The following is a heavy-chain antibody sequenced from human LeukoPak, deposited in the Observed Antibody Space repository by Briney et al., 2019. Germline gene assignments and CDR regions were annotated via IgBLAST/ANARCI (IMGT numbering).Heavy chain of an antibody. CDR1: GFTFSSCA. CDR2: ISGSGGST. J-gene: IGHJ4*02. D-gene: IGHD5-12*01. CDR3: AKEGYSGYDFDY. V-gene: IGHV3-23*01. Sequence: QPGGSLRLSCAASGFTFSSCAMSWVRQAPGKGLEGVSAISGSGGSTYYADSVKGRFTISRDNSKNTLYLQMNSLRAEDTAVHYCAKEGYSGYDFDYWGQGTLVTVSS.